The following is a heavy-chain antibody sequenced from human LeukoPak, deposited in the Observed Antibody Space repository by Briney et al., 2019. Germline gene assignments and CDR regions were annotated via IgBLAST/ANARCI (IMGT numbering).Heavy chain of an antibody. CDR2: INPSGGST. CDR1: GYTFTSYY. J-gene: IGHJ4*02. D-gene: IGHD2-21*01. CDR3: ARGRLGEIVGVYFDY. Sequence: ASVKVSCKASGYTFTSYYMHWVRQAPGQGLEWMGIINPSGGSTSYAQKFQGRVTMTRDMSTSTVYMELSSLRSEDTAVYYCARGRLGEIVGVYFDYWGQGTLVTVSS. V-gene: IGHV1-46*01.